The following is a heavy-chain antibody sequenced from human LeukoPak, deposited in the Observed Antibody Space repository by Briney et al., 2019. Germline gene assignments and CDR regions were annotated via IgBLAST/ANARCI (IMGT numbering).Heavy chain of an antibody. Sequence: GGSLRLSCAASGFTFSDFWMHWVRQAPGKGLVWVSRINSGGTVTNYADSVKGRLTISRDNAKNTLYLQMNSLRAEDTAVYYCARERYSSGWLVDAFDIWGQGTMVTVSS. CDR3: ARERYSSGWLVDAFDI. V-gene: IGHV3-74*01. CDR2: INSGGTVT. CDR1: GFTFSDFW. D-gene: IGHD6-19*01. J-gene: IGHJ3*02.